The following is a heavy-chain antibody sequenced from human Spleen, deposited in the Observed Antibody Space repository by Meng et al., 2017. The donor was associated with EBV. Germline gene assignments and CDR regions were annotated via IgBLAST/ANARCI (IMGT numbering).Heavy chain of an antibody. CDR2: ILHTGST. CDR3: ARDSHGYYFFDF. V-gene: IGHV4-30-2*01. Sequence: QGSGSGPVTPSQTLSLTCTGSGDSIRRGAYSLSWVRQPPGKGLEWIGYILHTGSTYYNASLKSRVTISVDRSKHQFSLKLTSVTPADTAVYYCARDSHGYYFFDFWGPGTLVTVSS. J-gene: IGHJ4*02. D-gene: IGHD3-22*01. CDR1: GDSIRRGAYS.